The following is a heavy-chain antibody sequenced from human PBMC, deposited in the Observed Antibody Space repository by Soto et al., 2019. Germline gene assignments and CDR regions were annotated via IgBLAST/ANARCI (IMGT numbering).Heavy chain of an antibody. CDR1: GFTFSSYS. Sequence: GGSLRLSCAASGFTFSSYSMNWVRQAPGKGLEWVSSISSSSSYIYYTDSVKGLFTISRDNAKNSLYLQMNSLRAEDTAVYYCARAIAAAGYYYYYGMDVWGQGTTVTVSS. CDR2: ISSSSSYI. D-gene: IGHD6-13*01. J-gene: IGHJ6*02. V-gene: IGHV3-21*01. CDR3: ARAIAAAGYYYYYGMDV.